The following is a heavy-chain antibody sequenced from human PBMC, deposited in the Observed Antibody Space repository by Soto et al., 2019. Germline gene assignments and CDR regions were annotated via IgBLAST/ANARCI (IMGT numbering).Heavy chain of an antibody. D-gene: IGHD6-13*01. CDR1: GYTFTGYY. J-gene: IGHJ6*02. CDR3: ARERSSTKGARYYYYGMDV. Sequence: ASVKVSCKASGYTFTGYYMHWLRQAHGQGLEWMGWINPNSGGTNYAQKFQGWVTMTRDTSISTAYMELSRLRSDDTAVYYCARERSSTKGARYYYYGMDVWGQGTTVTVSS. CDR2: INPNSGGT. V-gene: IGHV1-2*04.